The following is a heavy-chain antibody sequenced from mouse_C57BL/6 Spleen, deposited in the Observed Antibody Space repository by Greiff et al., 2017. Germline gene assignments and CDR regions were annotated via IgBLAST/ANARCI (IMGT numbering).Heavy chain of an antibody. CDR2: IDPEDGET. CDR1: GFNIKDYY. V-gene: IGHV14-2*01. CDR3: ARSSSYGSSRYAMDY. J-gene: IGHJ4*01. Sequence: VHVKQSGAELVKPGASVKLSCTASGFNIKDYYMHWVKQRTEQGLEWIGRIDPEDGETKYAPKFQGKATITADTSSNTAYLQLSSLTSEDTAVYYCARSSSYGSSRYAMDYWGQGTSVTVSS. D-gene: IGHD1-1*01.